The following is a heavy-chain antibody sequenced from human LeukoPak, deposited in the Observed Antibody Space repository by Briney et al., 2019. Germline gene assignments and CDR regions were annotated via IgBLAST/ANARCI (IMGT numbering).Heavy chain of an antibody. Sequence: GGSLRLSCAASGFTFNKSWMSWVRQAPGKGLEWVAVISYDGSNKYYADSVKGRFTISRDNSKNTLYLQMNSLRAEDTAVYYCAKALLGSGSDYGMDVWGQGTTVTVSS. CDR3: AKALLGSGSDYGMDV. CDR2: ISYDGSNK. D-gene: IGHD3-22*01. J-gene: IGHJ6*02. V-gene: IGHV3-30*18. CDR1: GFTFNKSW.